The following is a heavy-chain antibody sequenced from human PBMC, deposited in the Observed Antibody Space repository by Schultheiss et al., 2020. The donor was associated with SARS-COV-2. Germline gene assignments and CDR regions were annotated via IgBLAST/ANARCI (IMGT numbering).Heavy chain of an antibody. CDR2: ISGSGGST. D-gene: IGHD3-10*01. J-gene: IGHJ4*02. CDR3: VKDLVRGDDY. Sequence: GGSLRLSCAASGFTFSSYWMHWVRQAPGKGLEWVSAISGSGGSTYYADSVKGRFTISRDNAKNSLYLQMNSLRAEDTAVYYCVKDLVRGDDYWGQGTLVTVSS. V-gene: IGHV3-23*01. CDR1: GFTFSSYW.